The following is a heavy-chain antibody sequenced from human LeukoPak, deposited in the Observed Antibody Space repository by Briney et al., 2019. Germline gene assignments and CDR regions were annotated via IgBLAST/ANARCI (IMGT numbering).Heavy chain of an antibody. D-gene: IGHD6-13*01. V-gene: IGHV1-2*02. CDR2: INPNSGGT. CDR3: ATVAPAGTVGY. J-gene: IGHJ4*02. CDR1: GYTFTDYY. Sequence: ASVKVSCKASGYTFTDYYMHWVRQAPGQGLGWMGWINPNSGGTKYAQKFQGRVTMTRDTSIITAYMELRRLGSDDTAVYYCATVAPAGTVGYWGQGTLVTVSS.